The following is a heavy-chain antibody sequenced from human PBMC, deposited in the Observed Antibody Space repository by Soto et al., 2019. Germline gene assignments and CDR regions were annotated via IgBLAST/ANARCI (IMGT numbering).Heavy chain of an antibody. D-gene: IGHD3-16*01. V-gene: IGHV1-18*01. J-gene: IGHJ6*02. Sequence: ASVKVSCKASGYTFTGYGISWVRQAPGQGLEWMGWISAYNGNTNYAQKPQGRVTMTTDTSTSTAYMELRSLRSDDTAVYYCARGFTARVYYYYGMDVWGQGTTVTVSS. CDR2: ISAYNGNT. CDR1: GYTFTGYG. CDR3: ARGFTARVYYYYGMDV.